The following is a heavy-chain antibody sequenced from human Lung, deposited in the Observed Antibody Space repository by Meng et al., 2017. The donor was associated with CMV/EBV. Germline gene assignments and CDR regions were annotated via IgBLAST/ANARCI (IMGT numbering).Heavy chain of an antibody. CDR2: MWLDGTER. J-gene: IGHJ4*02. V-gene: IGHV3-33*01. CDR1: GIIFNTHG. CDR3: VGHQGGPREGVRLV. Sequence: LXCAASGIIFNTHGIHWLRQAPGKGLEWVAFMWLDGTERYNEKIVKGRFTGSRDKSKNTVFLQLSSLRVEDTAVYYCVGHQGGPREGVRLVWGQGTLVTVSS. D-gene: IGHD3-10*01.